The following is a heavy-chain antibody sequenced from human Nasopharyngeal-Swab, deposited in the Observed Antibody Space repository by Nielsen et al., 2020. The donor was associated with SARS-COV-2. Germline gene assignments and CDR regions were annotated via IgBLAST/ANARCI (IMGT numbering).Heavy chain of an antibody. D-gene: IGHD2-2*01. V-gene: IGHV3-7*01. CDR3: ARYCSTTSCPRGFDY. CDR1: GCTCSSYW. J-gene: IGHJ4*02. CDR2: IKQSGSGQ. Sequence: GESLKISCAASGCTCSSYWMSWVRQAPGKGLEWVAHIKQSGSGQYYVDSVKGRFTISRDNAKNSLSLQMNSLRAEDTAVYYCARYCSTTSCPRGFDYWGQGTLVTVSS.